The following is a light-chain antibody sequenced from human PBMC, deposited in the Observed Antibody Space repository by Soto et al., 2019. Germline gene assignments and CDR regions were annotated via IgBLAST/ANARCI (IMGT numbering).Light chain of an antibody. CDR2: GAS. Sequence: EIVMTQSPATLSVSPGERATLSCRASQSVSSNLAWYQQKPAQAPRLLIYGASTRATGIPARFSGSGSGTEFTLAISSLQSEDVAYYYCQQYNNWPPCTFGQGTKLEIK. CDR3: QQYNNWPPCT. J-gene: IGKJ2*02. V-gene: IGKV3-15*01. CDR1: QSVSSN.